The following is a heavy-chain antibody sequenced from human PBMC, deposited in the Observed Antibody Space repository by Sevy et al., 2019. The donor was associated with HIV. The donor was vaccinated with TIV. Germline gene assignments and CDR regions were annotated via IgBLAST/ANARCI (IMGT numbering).Heavy chain of an antibody. J-gene: IGHJ3*01. CDR1: GYRIFNNW. D-gene: IGHD1-26*01. Sequence: GESLKISCKGSGYRIFNNWVAWVRQMPGKGLDWMGMIYPGNSDTRYSPSFQGQVTISSDNSIGTAYLQWSSLKASDTAMYYCENGAHLPFDGFHVWGQGTVVTVSS. CDR2: IYPGNSDT. V-gene: IGHV5-51*01. CDR3: ENGAHLPFDGFHV.